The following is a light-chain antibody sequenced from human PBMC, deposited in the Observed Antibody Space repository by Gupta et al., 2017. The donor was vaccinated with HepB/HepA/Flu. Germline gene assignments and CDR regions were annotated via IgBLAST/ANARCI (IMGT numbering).Light chain of an antibody. V-gene: IGKV1-39*01. CDR3: QQSYSTPWT. CDR1: QSISSY. J-gene: IGKJ1*01. CDR2: AAS. Sequence: DIQMTQSPSSLSASVGDRVTITCRASQSISSYLNWYQQKPGKVPKLLIYAASSLQSGVPSRFSGSGSGTDFTLTISRPQPEDFATYYCQQSYSTPWTFGQGTKVEIK.